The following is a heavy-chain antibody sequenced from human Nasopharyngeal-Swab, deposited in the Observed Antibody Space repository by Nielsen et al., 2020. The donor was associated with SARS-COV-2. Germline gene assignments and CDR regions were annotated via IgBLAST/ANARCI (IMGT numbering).Heavy chain of an antibody. CDR3: ARDHLMTVTIPYYYYGMDV. CDR1: GFTFNTYW. Sequence: GGSLRLSCAASGFTFNTYWMHWVRQAPGKGLVWVSRIDDDGRDTIYADSVKGRFTISRDNAKNSLYLQMNSLRAEDTAVYYCARDHLMTVTIPYYYYGMDVWGQGTTVTVSS. V-gene: IGHV3-74*01. CDR2: IDDDGRDT. D-gene: IGHD4-11*01. J-gene: IGHJ6*02.